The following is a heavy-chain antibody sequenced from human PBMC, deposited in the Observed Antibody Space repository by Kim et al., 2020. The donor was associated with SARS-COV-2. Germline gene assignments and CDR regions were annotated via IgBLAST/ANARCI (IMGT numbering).Heavy chain of an antibody. D-gene: IGHD1-26*01. CDR1: GFTFSSYA. Sequence: GGSLRLSCAASGFTFSSYAMHWVRQAPGKGLEWVAVISYDGSNKYYADSVKGRFTISRDNSKNTLYLQMNSLRAEDTAVYYCARDSGSYSNGMDVWGQGTTVTVSS. J-gene: IGHJ6*02. V-gene: IGHV3-30*04. CDR2: ISYDGSNK. CDR3: ARDSGSYSNGMDV.